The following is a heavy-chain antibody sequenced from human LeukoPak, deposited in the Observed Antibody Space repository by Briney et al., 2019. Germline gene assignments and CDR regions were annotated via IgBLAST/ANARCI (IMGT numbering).Heavy chain of an antibody. J-gene: IGHJ4*02. Sequence: SAETLSLTCTVSAGSINEYYWNWLRQPPGKGLEWIGFIYYRGTTNNNPSLKSRVTTSIDTSKKQFSLNLSSVTAADTAIYYCAGVFSGRRPFELWGQGILVTVSS. D-gene: IGHD3-10*01. CDR2: IYYRGTT. CDR1: AGSINEYY. V-gene: IGHV4-59*03. CDR3: AGVFSGRRPFEL.